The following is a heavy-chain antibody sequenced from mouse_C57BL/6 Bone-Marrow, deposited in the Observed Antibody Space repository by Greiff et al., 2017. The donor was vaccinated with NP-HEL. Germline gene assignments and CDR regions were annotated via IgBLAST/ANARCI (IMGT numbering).Heavy chain of an antibody. Sequence: QVQLQQPGAELVKPGASVKLSCTASGYTFTTYWMQWVKQRPGQGLEWIGEIDPSDSYTNYNQKFKGKATFTVDTSSSTAYMQLSSLTSEDSAVYYCARKDYYGSSYEFAYWGQGTLVTVSA. CDR1: GYTFTTYW. D-gene: IGHD1-1*01. CDR3: ARKDYYGSSYEFAY. V-gene: IGHV1-50*01. J-gene: IGHJ3*01. CDR2: IDPSDSYT.